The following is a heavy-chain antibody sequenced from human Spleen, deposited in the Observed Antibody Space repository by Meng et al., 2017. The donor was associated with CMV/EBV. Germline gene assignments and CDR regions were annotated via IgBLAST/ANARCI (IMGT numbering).Heavy chain of an antibody. J-gene: IGHJ3*02. V-gene: IGHV1-8*03. Sequence: ASVKVSCKASGYTFTSYDINWVRQATGQGLEWMGWMNPNSGNTGYAQKFQGRVTITRNTSISTAYMELGSLRSEDTAVYYCARGLFDFWSGYYRAADAFDIWGQGTMVTVSS. D-gene: IGHD3-3*01. CDR2: MNPNSGNT. CDR3: ARGLFDFWSGYYRAADAFDI. CDR1: GYTFTSYD.